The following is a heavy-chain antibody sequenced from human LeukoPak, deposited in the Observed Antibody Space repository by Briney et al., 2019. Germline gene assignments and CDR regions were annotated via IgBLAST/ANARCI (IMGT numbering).Heavy chain of an antibody. CDR3: ARHYYDFWRGYPFKASYYYYGMDV. J-gene: IGHJ6*02. Sequence: GESLKISCKGSGYSFTSYWIGWVRQMPGKGLEWMGIIYPGDSDTRYSPSFQGQVTISADKSISTAYLQWSSLKASDTAMYYCARHYYDFWRGYPFKASYYYYGMDVWGQGTTVTVSS. CDR1: GYSFTSYW. CDR2: IYPGDSDT. D-gene: IGHD3-3*01. V-gene: IGHV5-51*01.